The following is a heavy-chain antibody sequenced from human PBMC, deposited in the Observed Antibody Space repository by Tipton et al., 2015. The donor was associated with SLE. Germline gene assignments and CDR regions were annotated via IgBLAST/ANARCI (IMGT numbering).Heavy chain of an antibody. CDR1: GYTFTSYD. CDR2: MNPNSGNT. Sequence: QSGPEVKKPGASVKVSCKASGYTFTSYDINWVRQATGQGLEWMGWMNPNSGNTGYAQKFQGRVTMTRNTSISTAYMELSSLRSEDTAVYYCARATSSSWYYYYYYGMDVWGQGTTVTVSS. V-gene: IGHV1-8*01. J-gene: IGHJ6*02. CDR3: ARATSSSWYYYYYYGMDV. D-gene: IGHD6-13*01.